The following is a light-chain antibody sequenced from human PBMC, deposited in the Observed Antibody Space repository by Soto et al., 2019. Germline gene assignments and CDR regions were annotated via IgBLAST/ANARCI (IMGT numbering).Light chain of an antibody. CDR3: AAWDDSLNGLYV. V-gene: IGLV1-40*01. Sequence: QSVLTQPPSVSGAPGQRVTISCTGSSSNIGAGYVVHWYQQLPGTAPKLLIYGNSNRPSGVPDQFSGSKSGTSAPLAISGLQSEDEADYYCAAWDDSLNGLYVFGTGTKVTVL. J-gene: IGLJ1*01. CDR2: GNS. CDR1: SSNIGAGYV.